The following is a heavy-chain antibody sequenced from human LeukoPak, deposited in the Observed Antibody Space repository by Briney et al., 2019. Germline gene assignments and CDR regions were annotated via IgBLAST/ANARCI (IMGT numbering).Heavy chain of an antibody. CDR1: GGTFSSYA. CDR3: ARGVVVVPAATTKYYYYYMDV. V-gene: IGHV1-69*13. D-gene: IGHD2-2*01. CDR2: IIPTFGTA. J-gene: IGHJ6*03. Sequence: ASVKVSCKASGGTFSSYAISWVRQAPGQGLEWVGGIIPTFGTANYAQKFQDRVTITADESTSTAFMELSSLRSEDTAVYYCARGVVVVPAATTKYYYYYMDVWGKGTTVTVSS.